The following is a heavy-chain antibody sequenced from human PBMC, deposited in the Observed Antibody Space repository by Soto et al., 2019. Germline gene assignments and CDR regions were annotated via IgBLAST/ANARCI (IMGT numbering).Heavy chain of an antibody. Sequence: QITLKESGPTLVKPTQTLTLTCTFSGFSLSTSGVGVGWIRQPPGKALEWLALIYWNDDNRYSPSLKSRLTITKDTSKNQVVLNMTKMDPVDTATYCCARRHRYSNYVDYMGQGTLVTVSS. J-gene: IGHJ4*02. V-gene: IGHV2-5*01. CDR2: IYWNDDN. CDR1: GFSLSTSGVG. D-gene: IGHD4-4*01. CDR3: ARRHRYSNYVDY.